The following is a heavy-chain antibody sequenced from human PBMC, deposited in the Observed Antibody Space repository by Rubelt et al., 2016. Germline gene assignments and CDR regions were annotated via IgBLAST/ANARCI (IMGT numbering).Heavy chain of an antibody. V-gene: IGHV4-39*01. CDR2: IYYSGTT. J-gene: IGHJ5*02. CDR1: GGSISSSSYY. Sequence: QVQLQESGPGLVKPSGTLSLTCTVSGGSISSSSYYWGWIRQPPGKGLEWIGSIYYSGTTYYNPSRKGRGTISVETSKNQFSLKLSSVTAADTAVYYCARVDSSGYPNNWFDPWGQGTLVTVSS. CDR3: ARVDSSGYPNNWFDP. D-gene: IGHD3-22*01.